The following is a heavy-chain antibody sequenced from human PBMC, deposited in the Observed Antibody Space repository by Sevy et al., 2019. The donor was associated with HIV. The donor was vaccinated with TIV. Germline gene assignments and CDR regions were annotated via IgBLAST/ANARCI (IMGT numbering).Heavy chain of an antibody. V-gene: IGHV4-39*01. CDR2: MYYSGNT. CDR1: GGSISSSSYD. Sequence: SETLSLTCTVSGGSISSSSYDWGWIRQPPGKGLEWIGSMYYSGNTYYNPSLKGRVTIFVDTSKNQISLKLTSVTAADTAVYYCARQGGIVDRAFDYWGQGTLVTVSS. J-gene: IGHJ4*02. D-gene: IGHD2-21*01. CDR3: ARQGGIVDRAFDY.